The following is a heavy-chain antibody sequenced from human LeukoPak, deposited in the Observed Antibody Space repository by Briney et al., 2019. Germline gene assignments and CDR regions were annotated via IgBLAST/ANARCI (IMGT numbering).Heavy chain of an antibody. V-gene: IGHV1-18*01. D-gene: IGHD3-22*01. CDR2: ISAYNGNT. CDR3: ARVRLYYDSSGYPDY. Sequence: ASVKVSCRASGYTFTSYGISWVRQAPGQGLEWMGWISAYNGNTNYAQKLQGRVTMTTDTSTSTAYMELRSLRSDDTAVYYCARVRLYYDSSGYPDYWGQGTLVTVSS. CDR1: GYTFTSYG. J-gene: IGHJ4*02.